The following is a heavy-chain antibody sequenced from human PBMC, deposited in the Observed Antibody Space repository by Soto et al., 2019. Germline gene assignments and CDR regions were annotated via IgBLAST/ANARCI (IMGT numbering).Heavy chain of an antibody. CDR3: AKTYYYDSSGLYYFDY. CDR2: ISGRGGST. D-gene: IGHD3-22*01. J-gene: IGHJ4*02. CDR1: GFTFSSYA. Sequence: GGSLRLSCAASGFTFSSYAMSWVRQAPGKGLEWVSAISGRGGSTYYADSVKGRFTISRDNSKNTLYLQMNSLRAEDTAVYYCAKTYYYDSSGLYYFDYWGQGTLVTVSS. V-gene: IGHV3-23*01.